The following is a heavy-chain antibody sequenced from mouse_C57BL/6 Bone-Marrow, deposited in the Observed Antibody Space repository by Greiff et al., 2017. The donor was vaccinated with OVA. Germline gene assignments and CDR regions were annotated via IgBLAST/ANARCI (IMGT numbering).Heavy chain of an antibody. Sequence: LQESGPGLVKPSQSLSLTCSVTGYSITSGSYWNCIRQFPGNILEWMGYISYDGSNNYNPSLKNRISITRDKSKNQFILKLNSVTTEDTATNNCARERVVGGFDYWGQGTTLTVSS. D-gene: IGHD1-1*01. CDR1: GYSITSGSY. CDR3: ARERVVGGFDY. CDR2: ISYDGSN. J-gene: IGHJ2*01. V-gene: IGHV3-6*01.